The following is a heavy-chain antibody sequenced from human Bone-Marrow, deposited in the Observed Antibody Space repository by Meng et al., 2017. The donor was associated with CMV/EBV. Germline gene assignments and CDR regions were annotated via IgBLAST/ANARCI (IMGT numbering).Heavy chain of an antibody. J-gene: IGHJ4*02. CDR2: IYSGGSST. CDR1: GFTFSSYA. CDR3: ARSTSLTFDY. V-gene: IGHV3-23*03. Sequence: GGSLRLSCAASGFTFSSYAMSWVRQAPGKGLEWVSVIYSGGSSTYYADSVKGRFTISRDNSKNTLYLQMNSLRAEDTAVYYCARSTSLTFDYWGQGTLVTVSS. D-gene: IGHD2-2*01.